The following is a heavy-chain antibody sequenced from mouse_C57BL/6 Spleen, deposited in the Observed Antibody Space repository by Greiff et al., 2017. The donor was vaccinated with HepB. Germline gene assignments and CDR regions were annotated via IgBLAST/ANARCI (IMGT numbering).Heavy chain of an antibody. Sequence: QVQLKESGAELVRPGTSVKVSCKASGYAFTNYLIEWVKQRPGQGLEWIGVINPGSGGTNYNEKFKGKATLTADKSSSTAYMQLSSLTSEDSAVYVCARSTMVTTGYFDVWGTGTTVTVSS. CDR1: GYAFTNYL. D-gene: IGHD2-2*01. J-gene: IGHJ1*03. CDR2: INPGSGGT. CDR3: ARSTMVTTGYFDV. V-gene: IGHV1-54*01.